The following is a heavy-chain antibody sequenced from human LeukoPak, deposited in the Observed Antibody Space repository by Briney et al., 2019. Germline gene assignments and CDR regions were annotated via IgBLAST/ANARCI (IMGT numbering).Heavy chain of an antibody. V-gene: IGHV3-64*01. CDR1: GLTFTSYA. CDR2: ITNNGGIT. CDR3: ARVRGNCGGGSCHTFDT. Sequence: GGSLRLSCAASGLTFTSYAMHWVRQAPGKGLEFVSAITNNGGITYYANSVKGRFTISRDNANNTLYLQMNNLGVEDTAVYYCARVRGNCGGGSCHTFDTWGQGTLVTVSS. J-gene: IGHJ4*02. D-gene: IGHD2-15*01.